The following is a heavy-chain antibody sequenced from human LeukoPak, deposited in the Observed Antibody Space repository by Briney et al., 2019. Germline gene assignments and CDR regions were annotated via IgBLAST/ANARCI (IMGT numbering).Heavy chain of an antibody. CDR3: ARDLGGSYLISMHY. J-gene: IGHJ4*02. Sequence: ASVKGSCKASGYTFTSYGISWVRQAPGQGLEWMGWISAYNGNTNYAQKLQGRVTMTTDTSTSTAYMELRSLRSDDTAVYHCARDLGGSYLISMHYWGQGTLVTVSS. D-gene: IGHD1-26*01. CDR2: ISAYNGNT. V-gene: IGHV1-18*01. CDR1: GYTFTSYG.